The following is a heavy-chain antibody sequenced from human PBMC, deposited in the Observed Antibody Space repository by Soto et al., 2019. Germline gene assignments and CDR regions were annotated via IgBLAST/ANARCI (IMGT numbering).Heavy chain of an antibody. J-gene: IGHJ4*02. D-gene: IGHD2-15*01. CDR2: ISPSSTYI. CDR1: GLNFEKCS. Sequence: GALRLSCAASGLNFEKCSMNWVRQPPGKGPEWLASISPSSTYIRYADSVKGRFTISRDNARNSLSLQMMNLRADDTAIYYCATDTGDIEVVPATTWGQGTLVTVSS. V-gene: IGHV3-21*04. CDR3: ATDTGDIEVVPATT.